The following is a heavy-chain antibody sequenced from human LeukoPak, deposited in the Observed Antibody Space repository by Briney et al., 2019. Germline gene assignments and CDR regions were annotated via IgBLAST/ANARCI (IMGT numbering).Heavy chain of an antibody. J-gene: IGHJ6*02. D-gene: IGHD3-10*01. CDR3: AKGYGSGSLYYYYYYGMDV. V-gene: IGHV4-61*08. CDR2: IYYSGST. CDR1: GGSISSGGYY. Sequence: PSETLSLTCTVSGGSISSGGYYWSWIRQHPGKGLEWIGYIYYSGSTNYNPSLKSRVTISVDTSKNQFSLKLSSVTAADTAVYYCAKGYGSGSLYYYYYYGMDVWGQGTTVTVSS.